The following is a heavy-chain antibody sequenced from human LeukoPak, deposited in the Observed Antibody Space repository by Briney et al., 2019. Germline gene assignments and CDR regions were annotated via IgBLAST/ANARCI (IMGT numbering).Heavy chain of an antibody. CDR1: GFTFSSYS. CDR3: ARGGVMATSSLDY. J-gene: IGHJ4*02. D-gene: IGHD5-24*01. CDR2: ISSSSSYI. Sequence: PGGSLRPSCAASGFTFSSYSMNWVRQAPGKGLEWVSSISSSSSYIYYADSVKGRFTISRDNAKNSLYLQMNSLRAEDTAVYYCARGGVMATSSLDYWGQGTLVTVSS. V-gene: IGHV3-21*01.